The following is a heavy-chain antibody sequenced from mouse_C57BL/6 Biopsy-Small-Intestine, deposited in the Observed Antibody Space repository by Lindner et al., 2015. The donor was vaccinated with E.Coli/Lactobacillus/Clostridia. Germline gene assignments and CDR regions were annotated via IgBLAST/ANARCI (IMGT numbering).Heavy chain of an antibody. V-gene: IGHV1-47*01. CDR1: GYTFTTYP. CDR2: FHPFNDDS. J-gene: IGHJ4*01. D-gene: IGHD1-2*01. CDR3: ARHEEYGYWAYAMDY. Sequence: VQLQESGAELVKPGASVKMSCKASGYTFTTYPVEWMEQSHGKSLEWIGNFHPFNDDSEYNEEFKDKATSTADKSSNTVYMELSRLTSEDSAVYFCARHEEYGYWAYAMDYWGQGTSITVSS.